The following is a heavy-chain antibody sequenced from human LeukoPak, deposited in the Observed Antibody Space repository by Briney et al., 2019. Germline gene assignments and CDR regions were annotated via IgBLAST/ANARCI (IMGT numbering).Heavy chain of an antibody. J-gene: IGHJ1*01. Sequence: GGSLRLSCAASGFTFSSYSMNWVRRAPGKGLEWVSYISSSSSTIYYADSVKGRFTISRDNSKNTLYLQMKSLRAEDTAVYYCAKEIYGDSTGGRFQHWGQGTLVTVSS. CDR1: GFTFSSYS. D-gene: IGHD4-17*01. CDR2: ISSSSSTI. V-gene: IGHV3-48*01. CDR3: AKEIYGDSTGGRFQH.